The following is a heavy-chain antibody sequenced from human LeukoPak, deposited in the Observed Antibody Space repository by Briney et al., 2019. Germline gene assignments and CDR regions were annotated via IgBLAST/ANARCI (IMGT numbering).Heavy chain of an antibody. Sequence: SETLSLTCAVYGGSFSGYYWSWIRQPPGKGLEWIGEINHSGSTNYNPSLKSRVTISVDTSKNQFSLKLSSVTAADTAVYYCARRRGGDYGMYYYYYMDVWGKGTTVTVSS. D-gene: IGHD4-17*01. V-gene: IGHV4-34*01. J-gene: IGHJ6*03. CDR2: INHSGST. CDR1: GGSFSGYY. CDR3: ARRRGGDYGMYYYYYMDV.